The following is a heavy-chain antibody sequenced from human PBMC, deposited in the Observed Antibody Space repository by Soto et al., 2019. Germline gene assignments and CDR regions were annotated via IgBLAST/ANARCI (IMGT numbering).Heavy chain of an antibody. D-gene: IGHD5-18*01. CDR3: ARDGSTSWYSYDYHGMDV. CDR1: GFTFRTYW. Sequence: EVQLVESGGGLVQPGGSLRLSCAASGFTFRTYWLSWVRQVPGKGLEWVANINLDGSEKNYVDSVKGRCTISRDNARNSLCLQMSSMRAEDTALYYCARDGSTSWYSYDYHGMDVWGQGTTVTVSS. CDR2: INLDGSEK. V-gene: IGHV3-7*05. J-gene: IGHJ6*02.